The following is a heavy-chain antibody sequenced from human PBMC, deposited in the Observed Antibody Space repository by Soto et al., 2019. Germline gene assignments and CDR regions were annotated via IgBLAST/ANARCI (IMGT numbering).Heavy chain of an antibody. J-gene: IGHJ3*02. Sequence: PSETLSLTCTVSGGSISSYYWSWIRQPPGKGLEWIGYIYYSGSINYNPSLKSRVTISVDTSKNQFSLKLSSVTAADTAVYYCARSKKRGHSYYDSRVSLDAFDIWGQGTMVTVSS. CDR3: ARSKKRGHSYYDSRVSLDAFDI. CDR1: GGSISSYY. V-gene: IGHV4-59*01. CDR2: IYYSGSI. D-gene: IGHD3-22*01.